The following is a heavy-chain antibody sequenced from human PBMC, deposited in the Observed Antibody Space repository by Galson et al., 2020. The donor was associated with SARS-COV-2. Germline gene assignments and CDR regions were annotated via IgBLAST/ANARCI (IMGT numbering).Heavy chain of an antibody. D-gene: IGHD3-22*01. Sequence: ETLSLTCTVSGGSISSSSYYWGWIRQPPGKGLEWIGTIYYSGSTYHNPSLRSRVTISVDTSKNQFSLELSSVTAADTGVYYCARSPSGYFYFSDYWGQGTLVTVSS. CDR2: IYYSGST. J-gene: IGHJ4*02. CDR1: GGSISSSSYY. V-gene: IGHV4-39*01. CDR3: ARSPSGYFYFSDY.